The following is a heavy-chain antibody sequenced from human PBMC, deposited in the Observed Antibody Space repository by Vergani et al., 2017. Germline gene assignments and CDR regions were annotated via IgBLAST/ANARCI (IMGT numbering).Heavy chain of an antibody. D-gene: IGHD3-22*01. J-gene: IGHJ3*02. CDR3: ESSRHQWLYDAFDI. Sequence: QVQLVESGGGLVKPGGSLRLSCAASGFTFSDYYMSWIRQAPGKGLEWVSYISSSGSTIYYADSVKGRFTISRDNAKNSLYLQINILRAEGTAVYYCESSRHQWLYDAFDIWGQGTMVTVSA. V-gene: IGHV3-11*01. CDR1: GFTFSDYY. CDR2: ISSSGSTI.